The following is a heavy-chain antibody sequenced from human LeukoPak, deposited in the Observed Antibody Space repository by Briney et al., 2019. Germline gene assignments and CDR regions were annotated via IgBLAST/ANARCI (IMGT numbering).Heavy chain of an antibody. CDR2: MNPNSGNT. Sequence: GASVKVSCKASGYTFTSYDINWVRQATGQGLEWMGWMNPNSGNTGYAQKFQGRVTITRNTSISTAYMELSRLTSDDTAVYYCARDKNTRITMVRGARYYFEYWGQGTLVTVSS. CDR1: GYTFTSYD. CDR3: ARDKNTRITMVRGARYYFEY. D-gene: IGHD3-10*01. V-gene: IGHV1-8*03. J-gene: IGHJ4*02.